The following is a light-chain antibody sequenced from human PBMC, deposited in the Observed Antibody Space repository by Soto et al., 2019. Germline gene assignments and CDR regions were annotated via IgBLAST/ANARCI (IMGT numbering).Light chain of an antibody. CDR2: AAS. CDR3: QRLRRYAST. J-gene: IGKJ4*01. CDR1: QDIAIY. V-gene: IGKV1-9*01. Sequence: IQLTQSPSSLSASVGDRVTITCRASQDIAIYLAWYQQKPGEAPKLLSYAASTLYGGVPSRFSGSGSGTDFDLTITSLQAADFATYYCQRLRRYASTFGGGTKVEIK.